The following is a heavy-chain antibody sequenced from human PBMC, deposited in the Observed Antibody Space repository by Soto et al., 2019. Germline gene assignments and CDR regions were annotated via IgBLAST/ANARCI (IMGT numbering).Heavy chain of an antibody. V-gene: IGHV4-4*07. CDR1: GDSIGRFY. J-gene: IGHJ6*02. D-gene: IGHD1-26*01. CDR2: VYSTGGV. Sequence: QLQLHESGPGLVKPSETLSLTCNVSGDSIGRFYWSWIRQSAGKGLEWIGRVYSTGGVTYNHALKGRVTISPDRPNNHATLEMNSVTAADTAVYFCARVLSGTGLDIWGRGTRVSVSS. CDR3: ARVLSGTGLDI.